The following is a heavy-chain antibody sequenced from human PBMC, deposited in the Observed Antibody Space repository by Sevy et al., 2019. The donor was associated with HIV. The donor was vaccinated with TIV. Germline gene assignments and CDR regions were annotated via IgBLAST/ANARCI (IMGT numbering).Heavy chain of an antibody. Sequence: SETLSLSCAVYGGSFSGFYWSWIRQPPGKGLEWIGEINHSGSTNYNPSLKSRVTISVDTSKNQFSLKLTSVTAADTALYYCAREFCSDHSCRFGAFDIWGQGTTVTVSS. CDR2: INHSGST. CDR3: AREFCSDHSCRFGAFDI. V-gene: IGHV4-34*01. CDR1: GGSFSGFY. J-gene: IGHJ3*02. D-gene: IGHD2-15*01.